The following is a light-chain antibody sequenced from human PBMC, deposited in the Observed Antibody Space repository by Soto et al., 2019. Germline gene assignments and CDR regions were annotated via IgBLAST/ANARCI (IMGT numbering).Light chain of an antibody. J-gene: IGLJ3*02. CDR3: QTWGSGIQV. CDR1: SGHSSYP. V-gene: IGLV4-69*01. CDR2: LNSDGSH. Sequence: QPVLTQSPSGSASLGASVKLTCTLSSGHSSYPIAWHQQQPEKGPRYLMKLNSDGSHSKGDGIPDRFSGSTSGAERYLTISSLQSEDEADYYCQTWGSGIQVFGGGTQLTVL.